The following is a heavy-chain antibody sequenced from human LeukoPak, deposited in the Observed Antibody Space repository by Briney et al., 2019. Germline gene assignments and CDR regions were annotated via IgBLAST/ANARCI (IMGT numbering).Heavy chain of an antibody. CDR1: GGTFSSYA. D-gene: IGHD2-15*01. CDR2: IIPIFGTA. Sequence: SVKVSCKASGGTFSSYAISWVRRAPGQGLEWMGRIIPIFGTANYAQKFQGRVTITTHESTSTAYMELSSLRSEDTAVYYCAVTWGYCSGGSCPYYFDYWGQGTLVTVSS. V-gene: IGHV1-69*05. CDR3: AVTWGYCSGGSCPYYFDY. J-gene: IGHJ4*02.